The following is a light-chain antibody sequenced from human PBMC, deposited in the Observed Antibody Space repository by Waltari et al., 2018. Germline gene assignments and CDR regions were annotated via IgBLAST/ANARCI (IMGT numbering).Light chain of an antibody. V-gene: IGKV1-17*01. CDR2: TAS. CDR1: QTINNY. J-gene: IGKJ4*01. CDR3: LHLNNFPLS. Sequence: DIQMTQSPSSLSASAGDRVTITCRASQTINNYVNWYQQKPGKAPTLLIYTASTLQSGVPSRFSGSGGGTLFTLTISSLQPEDFATYYCLHLNNFPLSFGGGTKVELK.